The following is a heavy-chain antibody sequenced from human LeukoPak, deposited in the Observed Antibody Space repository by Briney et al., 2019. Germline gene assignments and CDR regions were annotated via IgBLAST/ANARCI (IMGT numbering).Heavy chain of an antibody. CDR3: ARENSGGSGNYYKR. J-gene: IGHJ4*02. D-gene: IGHD3-10*01. CDR2: ISSSGSTI. Sequence: GGSLRLSCAASGFTFSSYEMNWVRQAPGKGLEWVSYISSSGSTIYYADSVKGRFTISRDNAKNSLYLQMNSLRPEDTAVYCCARENSGGSGNYYKRWGQGTLVTVSS. CDR1: GFTFSSYE. V-gene: IGHV3-48*03.